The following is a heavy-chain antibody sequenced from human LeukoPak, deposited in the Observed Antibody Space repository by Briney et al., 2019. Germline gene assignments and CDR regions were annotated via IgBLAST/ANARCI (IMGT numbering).Heavy chain of an antibody. CDR3: AKDRVPGYSSSWSPY. D-gene: IGHD6-13*01. CDR1: GFTFSSYG. J-gene: IGHJ4*02. V-gene: IGHV3-30*02. CDR2: IRYDGSNK. Sequence: PGGSLRLSXAASGFTFSSYGMHWVRQAPGKGMEWVAFIRYDGSNKYYADSVKGRFTISRDNSKNTLYLQMNGLRAEDTAVYYCAKDRVPGYSSSWSPYWGQGTLVTVSS.